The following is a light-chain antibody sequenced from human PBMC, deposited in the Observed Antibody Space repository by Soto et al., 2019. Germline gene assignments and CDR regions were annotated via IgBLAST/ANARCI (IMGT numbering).Light chain of an antibody. V-gene: IGKV1-5*03. J-gene: IGKJ1*01. CDR2: KAS. CDR3: QHYNSYSEA. Sequence: DIQMTQSPSTLSVSVGDRVTITFLANQTISSWLAWYQQKPGKAPKLLIYKASTLKSGVPSRFSGSGSGTEFTLTISSLQPDDFATYYCQHYNSYSEAFGQGTKVDIK. CDR1: QTISSW.